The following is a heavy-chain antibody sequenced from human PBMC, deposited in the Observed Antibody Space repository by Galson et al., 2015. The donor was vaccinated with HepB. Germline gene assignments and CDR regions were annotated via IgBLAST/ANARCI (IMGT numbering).Heavy chain of an antibody. D-gene: IGHD3-16*01. CDR1: GFIFRHHA. CDR3: VKEGAWFGGDWFDP. V-gene: IGHV3-23*01. CDR2: INGRGSTR. J-gene: IGHJ5*02. Sequence: SLRLSCAGSGFIFRHHAMAWIRQAPGKGLEWVSGINGRGSTRSYSDAVKGRFSISRDNSKDTVFLQMDNLRPEDTAVYSCVKEGAWFGGDWFDPWGQRALVTVS.